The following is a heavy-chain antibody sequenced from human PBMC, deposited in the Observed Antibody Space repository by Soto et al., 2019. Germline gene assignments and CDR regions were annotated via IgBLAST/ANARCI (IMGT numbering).Heavy chain of an antibody. V-gene: IGHV4-39*01. CDR3: ARRLYYDSSGFEGGGMDV. CDR2: IYYSGST. Sequence: QLQLQESGPGLVKHSETLSLTCTVSGGSISSSSYYWGWIRQPPGKGLAWIGSIYYSGSTYYNPSLKSRVTISVDTSKTQFSLKLSSVTAADTAVYYCARRLYYDSSGFEGGGMDVWGQGTTVTVSS. J-gene: IGHJ6*02. D-gene: IGHD3-22*01. CDR1: GGSISSSSYY.